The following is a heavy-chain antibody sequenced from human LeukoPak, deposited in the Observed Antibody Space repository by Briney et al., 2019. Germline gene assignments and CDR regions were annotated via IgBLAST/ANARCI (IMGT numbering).Heavy chain of an antibody. CDR3: ARVVTLFDYYYYMDV. Sequence: SETLSLTCTVSGGSISSYYWSWIRQPPGKGLEWIGYIYYSGSTNYNPSPKSRVTISVDTSKDQFSLKLSSVTAADTAVYYCARVVTLFDYYYYMDVWGKGTTVTVSS. J-gene: IGHJ6*03. CDR1: GGSISSYY. D-gene: IGHD4-23*01. CDR2: IYYSGST. V-gene: IGHV4-59*01.